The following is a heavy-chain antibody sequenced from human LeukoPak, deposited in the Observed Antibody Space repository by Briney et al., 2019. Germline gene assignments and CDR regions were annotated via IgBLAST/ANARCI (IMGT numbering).Heavy chain of an antibody. D-gene: IGHD3-22*01. CDR1: GFTFSSYS. Sequence: GGSLRLSCAASGFTFSSYSMNWVRQAPGKGLEWVSYISSSSSTIYYADSVKGRFTTSRDNAKNSLYLQMNSLRAEDTAVYYCAKDSRGGYYDSSGYILAYWGQGTLVTVSS. V-gene: IGHV3-48*01. CDR3: AKDSRGGYYDSSGYILAY. J-gene: IGHJ4*02. CDR2: ISSSSSTI.